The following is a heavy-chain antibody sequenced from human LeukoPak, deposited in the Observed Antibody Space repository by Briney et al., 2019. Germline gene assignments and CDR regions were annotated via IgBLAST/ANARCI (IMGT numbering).Heavy chain of an antibody. Sequence: GGSLRLSCAASGFTFSSYSMKWVRQAPGKGLEWVSFIGSSISYISYADSVKGRFTISRDNAKNSLYLQMNSLRAEDTAVYYSSLEGSSWYRYFQHWGQGTLVTVSS. CDR3: SLEGSSWYRYFQH. D-gene: IGHD6-13*01. CDR1: GFTFSSYS. CDR2: IGSSISYI. J-gene: IGHJ1*01. V-gene: IGHV3-21*04.